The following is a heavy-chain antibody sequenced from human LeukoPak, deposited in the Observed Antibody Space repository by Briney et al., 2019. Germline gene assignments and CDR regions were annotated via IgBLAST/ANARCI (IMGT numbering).Heavy chain of an antibody. CDR2: MNPNSGDT. Sequence: LGASVKVSCKASGYTFTSYDIHWVRQATGQGLEWMGWMNPNSGDTGFAQKFQGRVTMTTDTPISTAYMELSSLRSDDTAMYFCARRGMTISGVQIYYYYGLDVWGQGTTVIVSS. V-gene: IGHV1-8*01. D-gene: IGHD3-10*01. J-gene: IGHJ6*02. CDR1: GYTFTSYD. CDR3: ARRGMTISGVQIYYYYGLDV.